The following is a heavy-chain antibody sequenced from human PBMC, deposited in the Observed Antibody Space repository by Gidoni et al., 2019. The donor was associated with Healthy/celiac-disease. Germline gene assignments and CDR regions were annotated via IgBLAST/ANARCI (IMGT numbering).Heavy chain of an antibody. J-gene: IGHJ6*02. Sequence: EVQLLESGGGLVQPGGSRRLPWSASGFTFSRYAMPWVRQATGKGLEWVSAISGSGGSTYYADSVKGRFTISRDNSKNTLYLQMNSLRAEDTAVYYCAKDRDQYYYDSSGYYSYYGMDVWGQGTTVTVSS. CDR2: ISGSGGST. V-gene: IGHV3-23*01. CDR1: GFTFSRYA. CDR3: AKDRDQYYYDSSGYYSYYGMDV. D-gene: IGHD3-22*01.